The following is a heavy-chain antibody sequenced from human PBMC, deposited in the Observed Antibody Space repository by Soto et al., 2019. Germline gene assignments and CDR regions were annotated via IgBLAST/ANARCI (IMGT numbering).Heavy chain of an antibody. D-gene: IGHD1-20*01. CDR2: ISSSGSTI. CDR3: ARGYNWNDEHY. Sequence: VQLVESGGGLVQPGGSLRLSCAASGFTFSSYEMNWVRQAPGKGLEWVSYISSSGSTIYYADSVKGRFTISRDNAKNSLYLQMNSLRAEDTAVYYCARGYNWNDEHYWGQGTLVTVSS. V-gene: IGHV3-48*03. J-gene: IGHJ4*02. CDR1: GFTFSSYE.